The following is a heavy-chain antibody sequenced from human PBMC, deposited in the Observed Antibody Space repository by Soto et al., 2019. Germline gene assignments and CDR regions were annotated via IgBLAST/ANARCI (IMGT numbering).Heavy chain of an antibody. Sequence: SETLSLTCAVSSGSISSLHWWSWVRQPPGKGLGWIGEIYHSGSTNYNPSLKSRVTISVDKSNNQFSLKLTSLTAADTAVYYCARDLSSYGSGSDAFDIWGQGTTVTVSS. V-gene: IGHV4-4*02. J-gene: IGHJ3*02. CDR2: IYHSGST. D-gene: IGHD3-10*01. CDR1: SGSISSLHW. CDR3: ARDLSSYGSGSDAFDI.